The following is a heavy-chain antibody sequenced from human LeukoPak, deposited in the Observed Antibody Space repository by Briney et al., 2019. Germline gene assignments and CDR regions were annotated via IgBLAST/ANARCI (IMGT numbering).Heavy chain of an antibody. CDR3: ARDEDRLFDP. V-gene: IGHV4-59*01. CDR1: GGSISSYY. Sequence: SETLSLTCTVSGGSISSYYWSWIRQPPGKGLEWIGYIYYSGSTNYNPSLKSRVTISVDTSKNQFSLKLSSVTAADTAVYYCARDEDRLFDPWGQGTLVTVSS. J-gene: IGHJ5*02. D-gene: IGHD1-14*01. CDR2: IYYSGST.